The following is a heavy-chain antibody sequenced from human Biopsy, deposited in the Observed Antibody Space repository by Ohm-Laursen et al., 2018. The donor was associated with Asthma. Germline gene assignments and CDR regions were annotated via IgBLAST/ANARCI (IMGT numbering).Heavy chain of an antibody. Sequence: GASVKVSCKSLGGTFNTYVIGWVRQAPGQGLEWMGGINSVFGTTTYPQKFQDRVTITADDSTSTVYMELSCLRSEDKAVYYCARKAGSCISRTCYSLDFWGQGTLVTVSS. CDR1: GGTFNTYV. J-gene: IGHJ4*02. CDR3: ARKAGSCISRTCYSLDF. D-gene: IGHD2-2*01. V-gene: IGHV1-69*13. CDR2: INSVFGTT.